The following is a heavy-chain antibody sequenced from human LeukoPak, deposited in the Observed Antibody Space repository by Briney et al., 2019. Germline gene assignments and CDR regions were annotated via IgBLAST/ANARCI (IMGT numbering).Heavy chain of an antibody. D-gene: IGHD3-22*01. Sequence: PGGSLRLSCAASGFTFSSYWMHWVRQAPGKGLEWVSAISGSGGSTYYADSVKGRFTIFRDNSKNTLYLQMDSLRAEDTALYYCAHTPYDSSGYYYFDYWGQGTLVTVSS. J-gene: IGHJ4*02. CDR1: GFTFSSYW. CDR3: AHTPYDSSGYYYFDY. CDR2: ISGSGGST. V-gene: IGHV3-23*01.